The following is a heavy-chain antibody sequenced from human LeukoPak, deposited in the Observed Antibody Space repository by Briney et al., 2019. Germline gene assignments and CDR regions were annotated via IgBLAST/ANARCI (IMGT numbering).Heavy chain of an antibody. CDR2: IYHSGST. CDR1: GFTFSSAW. Sequence: GSLRLSCAASGFTFSSAWMNWVRQPPGKGLEWIGEIYHSGSTNYNPSLKSRVTISVDKSKNQFSLKLSSVTAADTAVYYCASNNRGVINDYWGQGTLVTVSS. D-gene: IGHD2-21*01. J-gene: IGHJ4*02. CDR3: ASNNRGVINDY. V-gene: IGHV4-4*02.